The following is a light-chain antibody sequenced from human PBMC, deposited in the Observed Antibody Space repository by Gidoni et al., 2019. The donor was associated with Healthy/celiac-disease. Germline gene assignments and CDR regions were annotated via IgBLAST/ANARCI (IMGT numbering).Light chain of an antibody. Sequence: ELVLTQSPATLSLSPGERATLSCRASQSVSSYLAWYQQKPGQAPRLLIYDASNRATGIPARFSGSGSGTDFTLTIRSLEPEDFAVYYCQQRSNWPLITFGQGTRLEIK. V-gene: IGKV3-11*01. CDR1: QSVSSY. CDR2: DAS. CDR3: QQRSNWPLIT. J-gene: IGKJ5*01.